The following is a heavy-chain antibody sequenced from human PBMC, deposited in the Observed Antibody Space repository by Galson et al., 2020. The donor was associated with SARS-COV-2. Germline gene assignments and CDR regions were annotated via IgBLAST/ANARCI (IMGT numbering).Heavy chain of an antibody. V-gene: IGHV1-69*04. D-gene: IGHD6-13*01. CDR2: IIPILGIA. CDR1: GGTFSSYA. J-gene: IGHJ4*02. CDR3: ARDRSGTGPPADGGY. Sequence: KISCKASGGTFSSYAISWVRQAPGQGLEWMGRIIPILGIANYAQKFQGRVTITADKSTSTAYMELSSLRSEDTAVYYCARDRSGTGPPADGGYWGQGTLVTVSS.